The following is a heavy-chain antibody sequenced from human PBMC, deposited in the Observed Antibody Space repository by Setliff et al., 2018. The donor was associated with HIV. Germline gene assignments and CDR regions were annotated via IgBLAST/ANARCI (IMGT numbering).Heavy chain of an antibody. CDR3: AKGSVAVAGINWFDP. V-gene: IGHV3-23*03. Sequence: GGSLRLSCAASGFTFSSYAMSWVRQAPGKGLEWVSVIYSGGSSTYYADSVKGRFTISRDNSKNTLYLQMNSLRADDTAVYYCAKGSVAVAGINWFDPWGQGTLVTVSS. J-gene: IGHJ5*02. CDR2: IYSGGSST. CDR1: GFTFSSYA. D-gene: IGHD6-19*01.